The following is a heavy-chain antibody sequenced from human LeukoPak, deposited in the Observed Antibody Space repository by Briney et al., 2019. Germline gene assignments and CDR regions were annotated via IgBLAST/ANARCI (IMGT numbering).Heavy chain of an antibody. V-gene: IGHV3-21*01. J-gene: IGHJ4*02. Sequence: PGGSLRLSCAASGFTFSSYSMNWVRQAPGKGLEWVSSISSTSSYIFYTDSVKGRFTISRDNAKNSLYLQMNSLRAEDMAVYYCARALWFGELAFDYWGQGTLVTVSS. CDR2: ISSTSSYI. CDR1: GFTFSSYS. D-gene: IGHD3-10*01. CDR3: ARALWFGELAFDY.